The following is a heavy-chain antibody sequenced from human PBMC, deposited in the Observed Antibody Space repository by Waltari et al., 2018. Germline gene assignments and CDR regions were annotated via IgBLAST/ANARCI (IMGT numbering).Heavy chain of an antibody. CDR2: IYTTGNT. D-gene: IGHD5-18*01. CDR1: GDSRRGYY. CDR3: ARRELDSYGGYYFDY. J-gene: IGHJ4*02. Sequence: QVQLQESGPGLLKPSETLSLACSVSGDSRRGYYWSGVLRSPEKGLEWIGYIYTTGNTNYNPSLESRVSISLDTSKNQFSLNLYSVIAADTAVYYCARRELDSYGGYYFDYWGQGVLVTVSS. V-gene: IGHV4-4*08.